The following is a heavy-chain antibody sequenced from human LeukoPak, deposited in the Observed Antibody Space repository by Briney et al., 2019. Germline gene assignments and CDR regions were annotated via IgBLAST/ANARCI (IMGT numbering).Heavy chain of an antibody. Sequence: SQTLSLTCAISGDSVSTNSGVWNWIRQSPSRGLEWLGRTYYRSKWYSYSAVSVKSRIIINPDTSKNQFSLQLNSVTPEDTADCARGPGALLHWGQGILVTVSS. V-gene: IGHV6-1*01. CDR2: TYYRSKWYS. J-gene: IGHJ4*02. CDR3: ARGPGALLH. CDR1: GDSVSTNSGV. D-gene: IGHD3-10*01.